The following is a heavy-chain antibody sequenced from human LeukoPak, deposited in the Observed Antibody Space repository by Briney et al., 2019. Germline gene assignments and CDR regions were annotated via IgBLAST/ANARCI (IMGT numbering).Heavy chain of an antibody. J-gene: IGHJ3*02. CDR3: ASRIAAKDAFDI. V-gene: IGHV3-11*01. Sequence: GGSLRLSCAASGFTFSDYYMSWIRQAPGKGLEWVSYISSSGSTIHYADSVKGRFTISRDNAKNSLYLQMNSLRAEDTAVYYCASRIAAKDAFDIWGQGTMVTVSS. CDR1: GFTFSDYY. CDR2: ISSSGSTI. D-gene: IGHD2-15*01.